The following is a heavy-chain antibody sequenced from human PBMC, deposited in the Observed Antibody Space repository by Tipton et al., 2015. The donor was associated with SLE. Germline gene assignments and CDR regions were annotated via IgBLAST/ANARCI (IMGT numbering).Heavy chain of an antibody. CDR2: IWYDGSNK. V-gene: IGHV3-33*08. Sequence: SLRLSCAASGFTFSSSGMHWVRQAPGKGLEWVAVIWYDGSNKYYADSVKGRFTISRDNSKNTLYLQMNSLRAEDTAVYYCAREPLGYCTNGVCYSDWYFDLWGRVTLVTVSS. CDR1: GFTFSSSG. CDR3: AREPLGYCTNGVCYSDWYFDL. D-gene: IGHD2-8*01. J-gene: IGHJ2*01.